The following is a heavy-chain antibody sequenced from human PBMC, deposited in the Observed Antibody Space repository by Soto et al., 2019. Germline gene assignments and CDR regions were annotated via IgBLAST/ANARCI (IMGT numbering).Heavy chain of an antibody. CDR3: ARSRNSAVADSFDF. Sequence: GGSLRLSCAASGFTFRNYAIHWVRQATGKGLEWVAVISRDGSHKYYLDSVKGRFTISRDNSEDTVNLLMNSLRDDDSAMYYCARSRNSAVADSFDFWGQGTLVTVSS. V-gene: IGHV3-30*04. J-gene: IGHJ4*02. CDR2: ISRDGSHK. D-gene: IGHD1-26*01. CDR1: GFTFRNYA.